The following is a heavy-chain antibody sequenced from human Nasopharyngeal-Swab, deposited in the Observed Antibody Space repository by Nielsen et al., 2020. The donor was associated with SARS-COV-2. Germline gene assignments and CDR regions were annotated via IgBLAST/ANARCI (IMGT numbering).Heavy chain of an antibody. J-gene: IGHJ6*03. V-gene: IGHV5-10-1*01. CDR1: GYSFTSYW. D-gene: IGHD7-27*01. CDR3: ARLLTGDTPYYYYYMDV. Sequence: GESLKISCKGSGYSFTSYWISWVRQTPGKGLEWMGRIDPSDSYTNYSPSFQGQVTISADKSISTAYLQWSSLKASDTAMYYCARLLTGDTPYYYYYMDVWGKGTTVTVSS. CDR2: IDPSDSYT.